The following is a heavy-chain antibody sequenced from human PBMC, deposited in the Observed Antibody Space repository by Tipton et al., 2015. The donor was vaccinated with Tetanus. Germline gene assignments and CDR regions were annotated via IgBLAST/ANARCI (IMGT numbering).Heavy chain of an antibody. CDR1: GGSFSGYY. J-gene: IGHJ6*02. D-gene: IGHD2-15*01. Sequence: TLSLTCAVYGGSFSGYYWSWIRQPPGKGLEWIGEINHSGSTNYNPSLKSRVTISVDTSKNQFSLKLSSVTAADTAVYYCARDRGCSGGSCYPTLGYYYYGMDVWGQGTTVTVSS. V-gene: IGHV4-34*01. CDR3: ARDRGCSGGSCYPTLGYYYYGMDV. CDR2: INHSGST.